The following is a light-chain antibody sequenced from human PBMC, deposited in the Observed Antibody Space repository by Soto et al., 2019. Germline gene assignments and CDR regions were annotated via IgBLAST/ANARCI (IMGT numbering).Light chain of an antibody. CDR2: EVT. J-gene: IGLJ1*01. CDR1: SSDVGAHNR. Sequence: QSALTQPGSVSGSPGQSITISCTGTSSDVGAHNRVSWYQQHPGKAPKLIIYEVTDRPSGVSNRFSGSKSGNTASLTISGLQAEDEAEYYCSSYTNINTRACVFGTGTKVTV. V-gene: IGLV2-14*01. CDR3: SSYTNINTRACV.